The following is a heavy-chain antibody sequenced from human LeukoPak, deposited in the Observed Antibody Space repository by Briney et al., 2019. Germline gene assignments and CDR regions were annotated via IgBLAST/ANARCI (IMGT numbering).Heavy chain of an antibody. Sequence: GGSLRFSCAASGFTFSSYGMSWVRQAPGKGLEWVSAISGSGGSTYYADSVKGRFTISRDNSKNTLYLQMNSLRAEDTAVYYCATSGYYVAFDYWGQGTLVTVSS. D-gene: IGHD3-22*01. V-gene: IGHV3-23*01. J-gene: IGHJ4*02. CDR3: ATSGYYVAFDY. CDR2: ISGSGGST. CDR1: GFTFSSYG.